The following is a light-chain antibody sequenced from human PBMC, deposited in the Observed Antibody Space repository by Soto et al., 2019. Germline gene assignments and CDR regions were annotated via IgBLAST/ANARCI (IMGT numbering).Light chain of an antibody. Sequence: EIVLTQSPATLSLSPGERATLSCRASQSVSSYLAWYQQKPGQAPRLLIYDASNRATGIPARFSGSGSETDFALTISSLEPEDFADYYCQQRSNWPLFTFGPGTKVDIK. CDR3: QQRSNWPLFT. V-gene: IGKV3-11*01. J-gene: IGKJ3*01. CDR1: QSVSSY. CDR2: DAS.